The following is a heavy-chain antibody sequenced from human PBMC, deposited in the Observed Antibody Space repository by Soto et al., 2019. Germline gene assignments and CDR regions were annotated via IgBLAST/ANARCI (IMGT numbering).Heavy chain of an antibody. J-gene: IGHJ4*02. Sequence: SETLSLTCNVSAGSITGDSYYWTWIRQPPGKGLEWLGYISYNGRTNYNPSLKSRVTISVDTSRKQFFLRLTSVTAADTAIYYCARDPCGSDCYSGLDYWGQGSLVTVSS. CDR3: ARDPCGSDCYSGLDY. V-gene: IGHV4-61*01. CDR2: ISYNGRT. CDR1: AGSITGDSYY. D-gene: IGHD2-21*02.